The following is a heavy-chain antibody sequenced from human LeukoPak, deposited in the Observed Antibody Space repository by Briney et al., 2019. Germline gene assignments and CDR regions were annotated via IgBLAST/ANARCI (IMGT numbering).Heavy chain of an antibody. Sequence: SEILSLTCTVSGGSISSGDYYWIWIRQPPGQGLEWIGYISTSGCTYYNPSLKRRISISLDTSNNQFSLKLTSVTAADTAVYYCARGWQQLANWFDPGGQAASATVSS. CDR3: ARGWQQLANWFDP. CDR1: GGSISSGDYY. CDR2: ISTSGCT. J-gene: IGHJ5*02. V-gene: IGHV4-30-4*01. D-gene: IGHD6-13*01.